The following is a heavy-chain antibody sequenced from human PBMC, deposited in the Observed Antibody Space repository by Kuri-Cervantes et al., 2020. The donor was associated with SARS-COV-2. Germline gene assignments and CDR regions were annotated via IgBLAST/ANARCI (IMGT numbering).Heavy chain of an antibody. CDR3: ARIRHPYWYFDL. CDR1: GGSFSGYY. J-gene: IGHJ2*01. CDR2: INHSGST. Sequence: GSLRLSCAVYGGSFSGYYWSWIRQPPGKGLEWIGEINHSGSTNYNPSLKSRVTISVDTSKNQFPLKLSSVTAADTAVYYCARIRHPYWYFDLWGRGTLVTVSS. V-gene: IGHV4-34*01. D-gene: IGHD1-1*01.